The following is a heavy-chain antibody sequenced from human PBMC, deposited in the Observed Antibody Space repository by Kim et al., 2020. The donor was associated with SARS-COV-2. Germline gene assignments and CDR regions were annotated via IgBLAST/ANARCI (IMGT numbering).Heavy chain of an antibody. CDR3: ARSSDYVQY. J-gene: IGHJ4*02. CDR2: INSDGSNT. V-gene: IGHV3-74*01. Sequence: GGSLRLSCAASGFSFSSYWMHWVRQAPGKGLVWVSRINSDGSNTDYADSVKGRFTISRDNAENTLYLQMNSLRAEDTAIYYCARSSDYVQYWGQGTLVTVSS. CDR1: GFSFSSYW. D-gene: IGHD3-16*01.